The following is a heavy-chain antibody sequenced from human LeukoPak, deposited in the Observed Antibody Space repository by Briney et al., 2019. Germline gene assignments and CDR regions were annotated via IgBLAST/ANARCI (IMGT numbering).Heavy chain of an antibody. J-gene: IGHJ4*02. CDR1: GFTFSSYS. D-gene: IGHD2-8*01. CDR2: ISSRSRCI. CDR3: ARGVPLLIYCTNGVCYMDY. Sequence: PGGSLRLSCAASGFTFSSYSMNRVRQAPGKGLEGVSSISSRSRCIYYADSVKGRFTISRDNAKTSLYLQMKSLRAEDTAVYYCARGVPLLIYCTNGVCYMDYWGQGTLVTVSS. V-gene: IGHV3-21*01.